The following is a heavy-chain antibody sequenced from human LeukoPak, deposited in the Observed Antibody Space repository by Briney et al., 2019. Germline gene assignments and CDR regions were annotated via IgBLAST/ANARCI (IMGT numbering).Heavy chain of an antibody. D-gene: IGHD6-13*01. CDR3: AKGGGTGYSSSWFSN. CDR1: GFTFSIYG. Sequence: GGSLRLSCAASGFTFSIYGMHWVRQAPGKGLEWVAVISFDGTNKFYADSVKGRFSISRDNPKNTLYLQMNSLRAEDTALYYCAKGGGTGYSSSWFSNWGQGTLVTVSS. V-gene: IGHV3-30*18. CDR2: ISFDGTNK. J-gene: IGHJ4*02.